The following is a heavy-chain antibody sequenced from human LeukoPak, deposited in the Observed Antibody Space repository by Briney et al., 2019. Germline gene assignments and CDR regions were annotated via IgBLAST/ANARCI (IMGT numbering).Heavy chain of an antibody. D-gene: IGHD2-15*01. CDR2: ISSSGSTI. Sequence: GGSLRLSCAASGFTFNNYEMNWVRQAPGKGLEWVSYISSSGSTIYYADSVKGRFTISRDNAKNSVYLQRNSLRAEDTAVYYCARLGYCSGGSCYDYYMDAWGKGTTVTVSS. J-gene: IGHJ6*03. CDR1: GFTFNNYE. V-gene: IGHV3-48*03. CDR3: ARLGYCSGGSCYDYYMDA.